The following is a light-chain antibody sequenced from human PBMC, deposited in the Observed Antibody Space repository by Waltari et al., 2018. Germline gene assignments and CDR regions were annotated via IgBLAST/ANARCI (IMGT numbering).Light chain of an antibody. CDR3: QAWDSSTVV. CDR2: QDS. J-gene: IGLJ2*01. CDR1: KLGDNY. V-gene: IGLV3-1*01. Sequence: SYDLTQPPSVSVSPGQTASITCSGDKLGDNYACWYQQQPGQTPVLVIYQDSKRPSGIPERFSGSNSGNTATLTISGTQAMDEADYYCQAWDSSTVVFGGGTKLTVL.